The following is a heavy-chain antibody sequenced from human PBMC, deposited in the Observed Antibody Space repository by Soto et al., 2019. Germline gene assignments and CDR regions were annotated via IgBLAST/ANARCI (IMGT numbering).Heavy chain of an antibody. Sequence: SETLSLTCTVSCGSVSSGSYYWSWIRQPPGKGLEWIGYIYYSGSTNYNPSLKSRVTISVDTSKNQFSLKLSSVTAADTAVYYCARARQEYSYGYYYYYGMDVWGQGTTVTVSS. D-gene: IGHD5-18*01. CDR3: ARARQEYSYGYYYYYGMDV. CDR1: CGSVSSGSYY. CDR2: IYYSGST. V-gene: IGHV4-61*01. J-gene: IGHJ6*02.